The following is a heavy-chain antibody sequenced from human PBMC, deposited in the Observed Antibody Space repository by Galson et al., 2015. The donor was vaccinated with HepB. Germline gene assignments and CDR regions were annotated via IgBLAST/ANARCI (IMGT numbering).Heavy chain of an antibody. D-gene: IGHD3-10*01. Sequence: PALVKPTQTLTLTCTFPGFSLTTSGVGVGWIRQPPGKALEWLAVIFWDDDKLYSPSLKSRLTITKDTSKHQVVLAMANVDPVDTATYYCAHTALLWFGEFSSYGMDVWGQGTTVTVSS. CDR2: IFWDDDK. V-gene: IGHV2-5*02. J-gene: IGHJ6*02. CDR1: GFSLTTSGVG. CDR3: AHTALLWFGEFSSYGMDV.